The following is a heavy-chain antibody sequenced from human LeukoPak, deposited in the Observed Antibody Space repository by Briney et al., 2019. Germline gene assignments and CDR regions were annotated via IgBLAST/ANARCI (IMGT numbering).Heavy chain of an antibody. J-gene: IGHJ4*02. D-gene: IGHD5-12*01. CDR2: ISSGGSTI. CDR1: GFTFSDYY. CDR3: ARDLIVATMYFDY. Sequence: PGGSLRLSCAVSGFTFSDYYMSWFRQAPGKGLEWVSYISSGGSTISHADSVKGRFTISRDNAKNSLYLQMNSLRAEDTAVYYCARDLIVATMYFDYWGQGTLVTVSS. V-gene: IGHV3-11*01.